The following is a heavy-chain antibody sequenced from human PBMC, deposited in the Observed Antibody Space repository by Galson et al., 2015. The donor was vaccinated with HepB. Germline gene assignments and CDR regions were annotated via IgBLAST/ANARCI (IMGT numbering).Heavy chain of an antibody. CDR3: ARDTAIGYYYGMDV. J-gene: IGHJ6*02. V-gene: IGHV3-48*01. D-gene: IGHD2-21*01. Sequence: ALRLSCAASGFTFSSYSMNWVRQAPGKGLEWVSYISSSSSTIYYADSVKGRFTISRDNAKNSLYLQMNSLGAEDTAVYYCARDTAIGYYYGMDVWGQGTTVTVSS. CDR2: ISSSSSTI. CDR1: GFTFSSYS.